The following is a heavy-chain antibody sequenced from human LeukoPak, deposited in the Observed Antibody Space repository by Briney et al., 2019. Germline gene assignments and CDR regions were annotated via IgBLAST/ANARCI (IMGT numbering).Heavy chain of an antibody. CDR1: GASISGYY. CDR3: ARDPHGSYHWFDP. V-gene: IGHV4-59*01. J-gene: IGHJ5*02. Sequence: SETLSLTCTVSGASISGYYWGWIRQPPGEGLGCIGYIYYSGSTNYNPSLKSRVTISVDTSKNQFSLKLSSVTAADTAVYYCARDPHGSYHWFDPWGQGTLVTVSS. D-gene: IGHD1-26*01. CDR2: IYYSGST.